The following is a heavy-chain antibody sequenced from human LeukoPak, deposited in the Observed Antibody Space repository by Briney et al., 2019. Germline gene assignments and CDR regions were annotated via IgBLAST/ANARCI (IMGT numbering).Heavy chain of an antibody. CDR2: VYYSGKT. V-gene: IGHV4-39*07. CDR1: GGSLITANFF. D-gene: IGHD3-22*01. J-gene: IGHJ6*02. CDR3: ARDGRYYDSSGYPYYYGMDV. Sequence: SETLSLTCAVSGGSLITANFFWGWIRQPPGKGLEWIGSVYYSGKTYYNPSLKSRVSISVDTSKNQFSLKLSSVTAADTAVYYCARDGRYYDSSGYPYYYGMDVWGQGTTVTVSS.